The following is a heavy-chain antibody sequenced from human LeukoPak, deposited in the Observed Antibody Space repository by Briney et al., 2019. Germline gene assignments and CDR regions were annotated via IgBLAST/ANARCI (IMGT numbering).Heavy chain of an antibody. V-gene: IGHV5-51*01. D-gene: IGHD5-12*01. CDR3: TRHEGGYHSQGIDY. CDR2: IYPGDSNT. CDR1: GYSFTSYW. Sequence: HGESLRISCKGSGYSFTSYWIGWVRQMPGKGLEWMGVIYPGDSNTKYSPSFQGQVTISADKSISTAYLQWSSLKASDTAMYYCTRHEGGYHSQGIDYWGQGTLVAVSS. J-gene: IGHJ4*02.